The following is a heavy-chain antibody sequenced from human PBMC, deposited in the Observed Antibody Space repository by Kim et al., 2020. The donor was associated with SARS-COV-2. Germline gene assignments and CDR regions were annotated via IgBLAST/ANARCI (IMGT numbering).Heavy chain of an antibody. CDR2: INHSGST. D-gene: IGHD6-13*01. CDR1: GGSFSGYY. CDR3: ARGQGIAAAGVSFDY. J-gene: IGHJ4*02. V-gene: IGHV4-34*01. Sequence: SETLSLTCAVYGGSFSGYYWSWIRQPPGKGLEWIGEINHSGSTNYNPSLKSRVTISVDTSKNQFSLKLSSVTAADTAVYYCARGQGIAAAGVSFDYLGQG.